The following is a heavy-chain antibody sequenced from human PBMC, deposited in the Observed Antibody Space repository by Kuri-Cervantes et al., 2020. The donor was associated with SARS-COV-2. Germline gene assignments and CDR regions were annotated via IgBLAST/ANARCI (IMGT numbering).Heavy chain of an antibody. CDR2: IYSGGST. CDR3: ARDLAAVAGGGWFDP. Sequence: GESLKISCAASGFTVSSNYMSWVRQAPGKGLEWVSVIYSGGSTYYADSVKGRFTISRDNSKNTLYLQMNSLRAEDTAVYYCARDLAAVAGGGWFDPWGQGTLVTV. D-gene: IGHD6-19*01. V-gene: IGHV3-66*02. CDR1: GFTVSSNY. J-gene: IGHJ5*02.